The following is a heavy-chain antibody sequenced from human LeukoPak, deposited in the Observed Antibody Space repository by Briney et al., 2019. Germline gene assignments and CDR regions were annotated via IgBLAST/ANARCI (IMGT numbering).Heavy chain of an antibody. CDR3: AKWGPHCVGDYCPALDS. CDR2: IKQEGSVK. J-gene: IGHJ4*02. D-gene: IGHD2-21*02. V-gene: IGHV3-7*01. CDR1: GFSLSKYW. Sequence: GGSLRLSCIASGFSLSKYWMSWLRQAPGKGLEWVANIKQEGSVKYFVDSVKGRFAISRDNAKESLYLQLNSLRADDTAVYYCAKWGPHCVGDYCPALDSWGQGTLVTVSS.